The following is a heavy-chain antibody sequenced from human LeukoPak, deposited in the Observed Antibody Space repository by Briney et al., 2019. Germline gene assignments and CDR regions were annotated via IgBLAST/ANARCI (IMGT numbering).Heavy chain of an antibody. Sequence: ATVKVSCKVVAYDFTGYHIHWVRQAPGQGPEWMGRLNPNTGHAVYAFKFQGRVTITRDTSSSTAYMEVTRLTSDDTALYYCAKDRDGADRIILWGQGTLVTVSS. J-gene: IGHJ4*02. CDR2: LNPNTGHA. D-gene: IGHD5-24*01. V-gene: IGHV1-2*06. CDR1: AYDFTGYH. CDR3: AKDRDGADRIIL.